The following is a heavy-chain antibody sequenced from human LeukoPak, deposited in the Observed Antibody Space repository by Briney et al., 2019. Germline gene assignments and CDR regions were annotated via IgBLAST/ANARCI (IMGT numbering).Heavy chain of an antibody. J-gene: IGHJ5*02. CDR2: IYYSGST. Sequence: SETLSLTCTVSGGSISSSSYYWGWIRQPPGKGLEWIGSIYYSGSTYYNPSLKSRVTISVDTSKNQFSLKLSSVTAADTAVYYCARKCGGDCFLNWFDPWGQGTLVTVSS. D-gene: IGHD2-21*02. CDR1: GGSISSSSYY. CDR3: ARKCGGDCFLNWFDP. V-gene: IGHV4-39*01.